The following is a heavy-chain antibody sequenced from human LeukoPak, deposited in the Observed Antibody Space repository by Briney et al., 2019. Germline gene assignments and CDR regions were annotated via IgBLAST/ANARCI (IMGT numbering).Heavy chain of an antibody. CDR3: AREWGIIAVAGGPGY. J-gene: IGHJ4*02. V-gene: IGHV3-33*01. CDR2: IWYDGHNK. CDR1: GFSFSKYG. D-gene: IGHD2-21*01. Sequence: GGSLRLSCVASGFSFSKYGMHWVRQAPGKGLQWLAIIWYDGHNKYYADSVKGRFTISRDNSKNTLFLEMNDLKAEDTAVYYCAREWGIIAVAGGPGYWGQGTLVTVSS.